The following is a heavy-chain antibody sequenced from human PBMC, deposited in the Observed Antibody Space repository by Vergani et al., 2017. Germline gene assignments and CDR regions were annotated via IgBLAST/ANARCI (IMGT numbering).Heavy chain of an antibody. Sequence: QLQLQESGPGLVKPSETLSLTCTVSGGSISSSSYYWGWIRQPPGKGLEWIGNIYYSGSPYYNPSLKIRVTISVDTSKKQFSLKLISVTAADTAVYYCARRRDGYLDYWGQGTLVTVSS. V-gene: IGHV4-39*01. CDR1: GGSISSSSYY. CDR2: IYYSGSP. D-gene: IGHD5-24*01. J-gene: IGHJ4*02. CDR3: ARRRDGYLDY.